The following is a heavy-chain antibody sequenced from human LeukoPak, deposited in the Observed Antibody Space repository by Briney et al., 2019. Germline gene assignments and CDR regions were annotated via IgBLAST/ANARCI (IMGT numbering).Heavy chain of an antibody. CDR3: ARRSWFGDYDY. V-gene: IGHV4-59*08. CDR1: GGSISSYY. Sequence: SQTLSLTCTVSGGSISSYYWSWIRQPPGKGLEWIGYIYYSGSTNYNPSLKSRVTISVDTSKNQSSLKLSSVTAADTAVYYCARRSWFGDYDYWGQGTLVTVSS. CDR2: IYYSGST. D-gene: IGHD3-10*01. J-gene: IGHJ4*02.